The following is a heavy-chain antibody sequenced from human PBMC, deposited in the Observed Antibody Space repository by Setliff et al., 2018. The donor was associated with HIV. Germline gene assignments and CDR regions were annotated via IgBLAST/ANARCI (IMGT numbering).Heavy chain of an antibody. J-gene: IGHJ4*02. CDR1: GLTLNVHW. D-gene: IGHD2-15*01. V-gene: IGHV3-74*01. CDR2: INSDGSNT. Sequence: PGGSLRLSCAASGLTLNVHWIHWVRQAPGKGPVWVSYINSDGSNTNYADSVAGRFTISRDNSKNTLYLQMESLRAEDTAVYYCARDHGDWWWFFDSWGQGTRVTVSS. CDR3: ARDHGDWWWFFDS.